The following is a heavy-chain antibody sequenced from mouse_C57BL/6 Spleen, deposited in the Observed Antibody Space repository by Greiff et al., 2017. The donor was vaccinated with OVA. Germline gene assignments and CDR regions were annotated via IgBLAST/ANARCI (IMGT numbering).Heavy chain of an antibody. CDR3: ARRYSNWYFDV. CDR1: GYTFTSYW. J-gene: IGHJ1*03. Sequence: QVHVKQPGAELVKPGASVKLSCKASGYTFTSYWLQWVKQRPGQGLEWIGEIDPSDSYTNYNQKFKGKATLTVDTSSSTAYMQLSSLTSEDSAVYYCARRYSNWYFDVWGTGTTVTVSS. V-gene: IGHV1-50*01. CDR2: IDPSDSYT. D-gene: IGHD2-5*01.